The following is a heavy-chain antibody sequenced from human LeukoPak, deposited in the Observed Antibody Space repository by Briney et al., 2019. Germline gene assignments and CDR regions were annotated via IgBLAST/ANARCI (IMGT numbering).Heavy chain of an antibody. D-gene: IGHD7-27*01. Sequence: GGSLRLSCAASGFTFSNYALSWVRQAPGKGLEWVSAISGNGAGTYYADSVKGRFTISRDNSKNTLYLQMNSLRAEDTAVYYCARVLGNLNYYYGMDVWGQGTTVTVSS. CDR2: ISGNGAGT. V-gene: IGHV3-23*01. J-gene: IGHJ6*02. CDR1: GFTFSNYA. CDR3: ARVLGNLNYYYGMDV.